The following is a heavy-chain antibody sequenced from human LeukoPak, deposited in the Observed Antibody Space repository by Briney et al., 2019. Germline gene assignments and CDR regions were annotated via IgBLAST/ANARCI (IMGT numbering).Heavy chain of an antibody. J-gene: IGHJ4*02. Sequence: ASVKVSCKASGYTFTGYYMHWVRQAPGQGLEWMGWINTNTGNPTYAQGFTGRFVFSLDTSVSTAYLQISSLKAEDTAVYYCARGSSGFWNFNWGQGTLVTVSS. CDR1: GYTFTGYY. CDR2: INTNTGNP. CDR3: ARGSSGFWNFN. D-gene: IGHD3-22*01. V-gene: IGHV7-4-1*02.